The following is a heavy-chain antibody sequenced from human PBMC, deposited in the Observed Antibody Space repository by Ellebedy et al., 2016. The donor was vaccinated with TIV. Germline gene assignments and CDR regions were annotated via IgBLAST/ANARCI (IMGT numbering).Heavy chain of an antibody. CDR1: GFTFSSYS. V-gene: IGHV3-21*01. J-gene: IGHJ6*03. CDR2: ISSSSSYI. Sequence: GESLKISXAASGFTFSSYSMNWVRQAPGKGLEWVSSISSSSSYIYYADSVKGRFTISRDNAKNSLYLQMNSLRAEDTAVYYCARFRSSSSFYYYYYMDVWGKGTTVTVAS. D-gene: IGHD6-13*01. CDR3: ARFRSSSSFYYYYYMDV.